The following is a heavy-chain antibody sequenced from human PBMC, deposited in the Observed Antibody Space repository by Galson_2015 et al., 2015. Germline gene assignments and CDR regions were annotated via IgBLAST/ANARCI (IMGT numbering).Heavy chain of an antibody. CDR1: GFTFSSYG. D-gene: IGHD2-2*01. Sequence: SLRLSCAASGFTFSSYGMHWVRQAPGKGLEWVAVIWYDGSNKYYADSVKGRFTISRDNSKNTLYLQMNSLRAEDTAVYYCARDNYPAAEVAYSRADWGQGTLVTVSS. V-gene: IGHV3-33*01. CDR3: ARDNYPAAEVAYSRAD. CDR2: IWYDGSNK. J-gene: IGHJ4*02.